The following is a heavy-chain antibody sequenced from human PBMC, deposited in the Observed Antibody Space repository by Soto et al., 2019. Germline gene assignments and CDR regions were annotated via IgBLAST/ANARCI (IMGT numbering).Heavy chain of an antibody. D-gene: IGHD3-10*01. Sequence: SQTLSLTCTVSGGSISSYYWSWIRQPPGKGLEWIGYIYYSGSTNYNPSLKSRVTISVDTSKNQFSLKLSSVTAADTAVYYCARGRGSGSSFYYYGMDVWGQGTTVTV. CDR1: GGSISSYY. CDR2: IYYSGST. J-gene: IGHJ6*02. V-gene: IGHV4-59*01. CDR3: ARGRGSGSSFYYYGMDV.